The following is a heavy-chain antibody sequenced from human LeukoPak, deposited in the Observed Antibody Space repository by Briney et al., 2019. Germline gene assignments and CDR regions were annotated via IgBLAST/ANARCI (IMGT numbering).Heavy chain of an antibody. CDR1: GGTFSSYA. D-gene: IGHD6-6*01. J-gene: IGHJ1*01. CDR2: IIPIFGTA. Sequence: AASVKVSCKASGGTFSSYAISWVRQAPGQGLEWMGGIIPIFGTANYAQKFQGRVTITADESTSTAYMELSSLRSEDTAVYYCASGAARENPYEYFQHWGQGTLVTVSS. CDR3: ASGAARENPYEYFQH. V-gene: IGHV1-69*01.